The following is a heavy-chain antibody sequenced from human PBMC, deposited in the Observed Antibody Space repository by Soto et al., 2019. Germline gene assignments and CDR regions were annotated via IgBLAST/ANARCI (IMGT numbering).Heavy chain of an antibody. Sequence: GGSLRLSCVASGFTFSSYLMSWVRQAPGKGLEWVANIKQDGNEKYYVDSVKGRFTISRDNAKNSLFLQMNSLRAEDTAVYYCATDRSGPAYWGQGTLVTVSS. CDR3: ATDRSGPAY. D-gene: IGHD3-16*02. CDR1: GFTFSSYL. CDR2: IKQDGNEK. V-gene: IGHV3-7*01. J-gene: IGHJ4*02.